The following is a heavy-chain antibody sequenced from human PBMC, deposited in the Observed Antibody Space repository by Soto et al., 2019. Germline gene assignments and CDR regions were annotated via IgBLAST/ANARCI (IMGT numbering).Heavy chain of an antibody. CDR3: ARDRGSYYDFWSGYDWFDP. Sequence: ASVKVSCKASGYTFTSYGISWVRQAPGQGLEWMGWISAYNGNTNYAQKLQGRVTMTTDTSTSTAYIELRSLRSDDTAVYFCARDRGSYYDFWSGYDWFDPWGQGTLVTVSS. J-gene: IGHJ5*02. CDR2: ISAYNGNT. CDR1: GYTFTSYG. D-gene: IGHD3-3*01. V-gene: IGHV1-18*01.